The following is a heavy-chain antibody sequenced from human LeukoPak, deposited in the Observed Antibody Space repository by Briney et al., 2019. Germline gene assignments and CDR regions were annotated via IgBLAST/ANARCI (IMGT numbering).Heavy chain of an antibody. J-gene: IGHJ4*02. CDR2: IYSGGST. CDR3: ARDLLSGFDY. V-gene: IGHV3-66*02. D-gene: IGHD1-26*01. Sequence: GASLRLSCAASGFTFSSYAMSWVRQAPGKGLEWVSVIYSGGSTYYADSVKGRFTISRDNSKNTLYLQMNSLRAEDTAVYYCARDLLSGFDYWGQGTLVTVSS. CDR1: GFTFSSYA.